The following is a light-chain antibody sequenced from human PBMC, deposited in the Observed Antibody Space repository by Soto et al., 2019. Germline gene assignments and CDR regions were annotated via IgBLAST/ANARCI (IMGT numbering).Light chain of an antibody. CDR3: QHYARSVGT. CDR1: QSASSSY. Sequence: EIVLTQSPGTLSLSPGERATVSSRASQSASSSYLAWYQQKPGQAPRLLISGASNRATGIPDRFSGSGSGTDFTLTISRLKPEDFAVYYCQHYARSVGTFGQGTRVEIK. J-gene: IGKJ1*01. V-gene: IGKV3-20*01. CDR2: GAS.